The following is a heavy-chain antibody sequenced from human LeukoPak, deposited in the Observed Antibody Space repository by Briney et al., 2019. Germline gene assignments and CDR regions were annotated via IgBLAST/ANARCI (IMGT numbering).Heavy chain of an antibody. V-gene: IGHV3-53*01. CDR2: IYSGGST. CDR3: ARSRGTYYGVDV. J-gene: IGHJ6*02. CDR1: GFTVSSNY. Sequence: GGSLRLSCAASGFTVSSNYMSWVRQAPGKGLEWVSVIYSGGSTYYADSVKGRFTISRDNSKNTLYLQMNSLRVEDTAVYYCARSRGTYYGVDVWGQGTTVTVSS.